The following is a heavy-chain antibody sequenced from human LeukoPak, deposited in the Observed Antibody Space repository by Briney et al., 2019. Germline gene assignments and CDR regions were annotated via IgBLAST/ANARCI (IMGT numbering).Heavy chain of an antibody. D-gene: IGHD3-16*02. CDR1: GHTYSSYA. V-gene: IGHV3-23*01. Sequence: GRTLRLSCAASGHTYSSYAMRWARHAPGKGLEWVSTISGSDGSTYYADSVKGRFTISRDNSKNTLYLQMNSLRAEDTAVYYWARDIVRGEYFQHWGQGALVAVSS. J-gene: IGHJ1*01. CDR2: ISGSDGST. CDR3: ARDIVRGEYFQH.